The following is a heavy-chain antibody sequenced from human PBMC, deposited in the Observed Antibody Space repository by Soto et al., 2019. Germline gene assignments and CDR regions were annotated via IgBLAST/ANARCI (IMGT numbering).Heavy chain of an antibody. D-gene: IGHD2-8*02. CDR3: ARDKITGLFDY. CDR1: GGSFSGYY. CDR2: INHSGCT. V-gene: IGHV4-34*01. J-gene: IGHJ4*02. Sequence: QVQLQQWGAGLLKPSETLSLICAVYGGSFSGYYWTWIRQPPGTGLEWIGEINHSGCTNYNPSLKSRVTISVDTSKNQFSLKLTSVTAADTAVYYCARDKITGLFDYWGQGTLVTVSS.